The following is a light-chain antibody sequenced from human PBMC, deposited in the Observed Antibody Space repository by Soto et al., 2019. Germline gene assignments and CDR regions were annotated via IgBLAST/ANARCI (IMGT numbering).Light chain of an antibody. CDR1: QSVSSN. V-gene: IGKV3-15*01. CDR2: GAS. Sequence: EIVMTQSPATLSVSPGERATLSCRASQSVSSNLAWYQQKPGQAPRLLIYGASTRATGIPATFSGSGSGTEFNLSISSLQSEDFAVYYCQQYNKWPLTLGGGTKVEIK. J-gene: IGKJ4*01. CDR3: QQYNKWPLT.